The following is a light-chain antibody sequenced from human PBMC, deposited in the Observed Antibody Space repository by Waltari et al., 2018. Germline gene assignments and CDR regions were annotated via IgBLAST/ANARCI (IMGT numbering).Light chain of an antibody. J-gene: IGLJ1*01. CDR2: DVY. CDR3: SSYTSTKTGV. CDR1: SSDVGGYDF. Sequence: QSALTQPASVSGSPGQSITISCTGTSSDVGGYDFVSWYQQYPGKAPKLVIYDVYYRPSGVSHRFSASKSGNTASLTISGLQTEDEADYYCSSYTSTKTGVFGTGTKVTVL. V-gene: IGLV2-14*03.